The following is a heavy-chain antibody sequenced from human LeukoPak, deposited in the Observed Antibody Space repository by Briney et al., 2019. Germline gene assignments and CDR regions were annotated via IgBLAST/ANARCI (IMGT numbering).Heavy chain of an antibody. CDR1: GFTVSSNY. J-gene: IGHJ4*02. V-gene: IGHV3-66*02. CDR3: ARFVYSSSSVDY. Sequence: GGSLGLSCAASGFTVSSNYMSWVRQAPGKGLEWVSVIYSGGSTYYADSVKGRFTISRDNSKNTLYLQMNSLRAEDTAVYYCARFVYSSSSVDYWGQGTLVTVSS. D-gene: IGHD6-6*01. CDR2: IYSGGST.